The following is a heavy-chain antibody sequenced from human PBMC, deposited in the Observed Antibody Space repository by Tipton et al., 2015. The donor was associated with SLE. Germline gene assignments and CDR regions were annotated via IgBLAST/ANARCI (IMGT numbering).Heavy chain of an antibody. D-gene: IGHD4-23*01. CDR1: GGSITSYY. CDR2: IYYSGST. V-gene: IGHV4-59*01. CDR3: AKIVSSYGGPGTV. Sequence: TLSLTCTVSGGSITSYYWSWIRQPPGKGLEWIGYIYYSGSTNYNPSLKSRVSISVDTSKNQFSLKLSSVTAADTAVYYCAKIVSSYGGPGTVWGQGTTVTVSS. J-gene: IGHJ6*02.